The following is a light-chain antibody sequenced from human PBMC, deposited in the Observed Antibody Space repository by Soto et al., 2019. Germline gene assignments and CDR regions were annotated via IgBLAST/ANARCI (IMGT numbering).Light chain of an antibody. J-gene: IGLJ2*01. CDR3: CSFAGTYTLV. CDR1: NSDVGRYNY. V-gene: IGLV2-11*01. Sequence: QSVLTQPRSVSGSPGQSVTISCTGTNSDVGRYNYVSWYQHHPGKAPKLMIYDVTKRPSGVPPRFSGSKSGTTASLTISGLQAEDESDYYCCSFAGTYTLVFGGGTQLTVL. CDR2: DVT.